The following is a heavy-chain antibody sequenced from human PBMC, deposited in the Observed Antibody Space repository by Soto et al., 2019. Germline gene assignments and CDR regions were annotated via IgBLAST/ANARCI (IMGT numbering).Heavy chain of an antibody. CDR2: IYYSGST. Sequence: SETLSLTCTFSGVSISSYYWSWIRQPPGKGLEWIGYIYYSGSTNYNPSLKSRVTISVDTSKNQFSLKLSSVTAADTAVYYCARVRRAAHPWRPKLKNYYYGMDVWGQGTTVTVSS. CDR3: ARVRRAAHPWRPKLKNYYYGMDV. J-gene: IGHJ6*02. CDR1: GVSISSYY. D-gene: IGHD5-12*01. V-gene: IGHV4-59*01.